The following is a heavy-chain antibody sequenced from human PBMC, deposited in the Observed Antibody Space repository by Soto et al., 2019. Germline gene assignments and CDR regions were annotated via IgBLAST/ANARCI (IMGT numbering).Heavy chain of an antibody. D-gene: IGHD3-16*02. CDR1: GFSLSTSGVG. V-gene: IGHV2-5*02. CDR3: AHKTMITXGXXIXTAFDI. CDR2: IYWDDDK. Sequence: QITLKESGPTLVKPTQTLTLTCTFSGFSLSTSGVGVGWIRQPPGKALEWLALIYWDDDKRYSPSLKSRLTITKDTSKNQVVLTMTNMDPVDTATYYCAHKTMITXGXXIXTAFDIWGQGTMVTVSS. J-gene: IGHJ3*02.